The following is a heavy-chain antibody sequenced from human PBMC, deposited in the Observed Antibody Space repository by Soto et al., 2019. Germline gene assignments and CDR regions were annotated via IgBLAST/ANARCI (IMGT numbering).Heavy chain of an antibody. J-gene: IGHJ5*02. CDR3: ARVRGSSGYQVFAEFHT. CDR2: INPNSGGT. CDR1: GYTFTGYY. D-gene: IGHD3-22*01. Sequence: ASVKVSCKASGYTFTGYYMHWVRQAPVRGLEWMVCINPNSGGTNYAQKFQGRVTMTRDTSISTAYMELSRLRSDDTAVYYCARVRGSSGYQVFAEFHTWGQGTLVTVS. V-gene: IGHV1-2*02.